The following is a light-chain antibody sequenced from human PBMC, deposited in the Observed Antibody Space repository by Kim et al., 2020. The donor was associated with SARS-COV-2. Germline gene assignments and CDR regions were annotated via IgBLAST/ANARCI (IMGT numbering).Light chain of an antibody. CDR3: QQYGSSPLT. Sequence: APGERATLSCRASQSVSNSYFTGYQQKPGQAPRLLIYGTSSRATGIPDRFSGSGSGTDFTLTISRLEPEDFAVYYCQQYGSSPLTFGGGTKVDIK. CDR1: QSVSNSY. J-gene: IGKJ4*01. CDR2: GTS. V-gene: IGKV3-20*01.